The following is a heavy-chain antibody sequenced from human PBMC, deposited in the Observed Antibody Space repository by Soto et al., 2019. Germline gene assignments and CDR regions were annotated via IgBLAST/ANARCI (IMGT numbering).Heavy chain of an antibody. CDR1: GFTFSGYE. CDR3: ASPMVTAPNDAFDV. J-gene: IGHJ3*01. Sequence: LRLSCAASGFTFSGYEMNWVRQAPGKGLEWISYISSTGNTIYYADSVKGRFTISRDNAKNSLYLQMNSLRAEDTSVYYCASPMVTAPNDAFDVWGQGTMVTVS. D-gene: IGHD2-21*02. CDR2: ISSTGNTI. V-gene: IGHV3-48*03.